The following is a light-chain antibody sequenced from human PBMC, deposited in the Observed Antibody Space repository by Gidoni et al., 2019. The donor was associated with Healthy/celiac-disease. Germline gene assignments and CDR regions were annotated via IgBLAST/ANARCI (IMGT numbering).Light chain of an antibody. V-gene: IGKV3-20*01. J-gene: IGKJ2*01. Sequence: EIVLTQSPGTLSLSPGERATLSCRASQSVSSSYLAWYQKKPGQAPRLLIYGASSRATGIPDRFSGSGSGTDFTLTISRLEPEDFAVYYCQQYGSFXQXTKLEIK. CDR3: QQYGS. CDR1: QSVSSSY. CDR2: GAS.